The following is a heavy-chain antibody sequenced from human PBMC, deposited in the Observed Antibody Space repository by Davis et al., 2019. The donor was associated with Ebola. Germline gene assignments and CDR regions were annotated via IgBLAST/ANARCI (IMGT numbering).Heavy chain of an antibody. D-gene: IGHD4-17*01. CDR3: ARTAGDYSLFLDY. CDR1: GFTFRTYT. J-gene: IGHJ4*02. Sequence: GESLKISCAASGFTFRTYTMNWVRQAPGKGLVWVSRISPDGSNTAYADSVKGRFTISRDNSKNTLYLQMNSLRAEDTAVYYCARTAGDYSLFLDYWGQGTLVTVSS. CDR2: ISPDGSNT. V-gene: IGHV3-74*01.